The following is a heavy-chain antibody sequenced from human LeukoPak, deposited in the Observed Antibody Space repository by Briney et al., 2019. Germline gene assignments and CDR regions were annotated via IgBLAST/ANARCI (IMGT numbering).Heavy chain of an antibody. CDR2: IKQDGSEI. D-gene: IGHD1-26*01. V-gene: IGHV3-7*01. CDR3: ARLTPVGATYYYYYMDV. CDR1: GFSFSRYA. J-gene: IGHJ6*03. Sequence: GGSLRLSCTASGFSFSRYAIHWVRQAPGKGLEWVANIKQDGSEIYYVDSVKGRFTISRDNAKNSLYLQMNSLRAEDTAVYYCARLTPVGATYYYYYMDVWGKGTTVTVSS.